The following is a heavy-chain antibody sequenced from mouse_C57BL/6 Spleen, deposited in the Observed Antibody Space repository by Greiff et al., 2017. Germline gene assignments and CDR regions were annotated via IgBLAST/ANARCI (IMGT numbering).Heavy chain of an antibody. CDR3: ARDRTGFDY. Sequence: EVKLVESEGGLVQPGSSMKLSCTASGFTFSDYYMAWVRQVPEKGLEWVANINYDGSSTYYLDSLKSRFIISRDNAKNILYLQMSSLKSEDTVTYYCARDRTGFDYWGQGTTLTVSS. J-gene: IGHJ2*01. CDR2: INYDGSST. D-gene: IGHD4-1*01. V-gene: IGHV5-16*01. CDR1: GFTFSDYY.